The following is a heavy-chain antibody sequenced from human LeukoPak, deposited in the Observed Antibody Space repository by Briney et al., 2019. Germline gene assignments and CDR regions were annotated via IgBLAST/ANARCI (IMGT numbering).Heavy chain of an antibody. CDR2: ISSSGSYI. V-gene: IGHV3-21*01. Sequence: PGGSLRLSCAASGFTFSSYGMNWVRQAPGKGLEWVSVISSSGSYIYYTDSVKGRFTISRDNAKNSLSLQMNSLRVEDTAVYYCARDLKYYDSSGFDFWGQGTLVTVSS. CDR1: GFTFSSYG. D-gene: IGHD3-22*01. J-gene: IGHJ4*02. CDR3: ARDLKYYDSSGFDF.